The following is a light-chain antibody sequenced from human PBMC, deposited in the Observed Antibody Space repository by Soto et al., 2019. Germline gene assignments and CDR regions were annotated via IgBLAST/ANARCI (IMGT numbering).Light chain of an antibody. CDR1: QIVLFTSNNKNY. V-gene: IGKV4-1*01. CDR2: WAS. CDR3: QQYQNSPRT. Sequence: DIVMTQSPDSLAVSLGERATINCESSQIVLFTSNNKNYLAWYQQKPGQPPKLLLSWASARESGVPERFSGSGSGTDFTLTISRLEPADFAVYYCQQYQNSPRTFGQGTKVDIK. J-gene: IGKJ1*01.